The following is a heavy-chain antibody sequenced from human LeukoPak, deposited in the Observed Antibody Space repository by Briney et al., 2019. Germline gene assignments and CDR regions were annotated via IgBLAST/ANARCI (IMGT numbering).Heavy chain of an antibody. Sequence: GGSLRLSCAASGFTFSSYAMSWVRKALGKGLEWVSTISGRGDSTYYADSVKGRLTISRDNSKNTLYLQMNSLRLGDTAGYYCTTPGEMTTVTETYWGQGTLVTVSS. CDR2: ISGRGDST. D-gene: IGHD4-17*01. CDR3: TTPGEMTTVTETY. J-gene: IGHJ4*02. V-gene: IGHV3-23*01. CDR1: GFTFSSYA.